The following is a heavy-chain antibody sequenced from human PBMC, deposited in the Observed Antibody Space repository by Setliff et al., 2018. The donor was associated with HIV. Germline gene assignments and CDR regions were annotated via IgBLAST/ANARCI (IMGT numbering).Heavy chain of an antibody. CDR2: IYHSGIT. CDR1: GYSISSGYY. CDR3: ARLGYSGSLVGAFDI. J-gene: IGHJ3*02. Sequence: SETLSLTCTVSGYSISSGYYWGWIRQPPGKGLEWIGSIYHSGITYYTSSLKSRVTISVDTSKNQFSLNLTSVTAADTAVYYCARLGYSGSLVGAFDIWGQGTMVTVSS. V-gene: IGHV4-38-2*02. D-gene: IGHD1-26*01.